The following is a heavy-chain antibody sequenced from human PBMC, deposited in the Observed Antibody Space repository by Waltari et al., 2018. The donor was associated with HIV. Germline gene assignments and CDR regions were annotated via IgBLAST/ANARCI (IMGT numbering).Heavy chain of an antibody. CDR1: GFTPTNAW. D-gene: IGHD2-15*01. CDR3: TSTGGGITDY. V-gene: IGHV3-15*01. CDR2: IKSEDDGWTT. Sequence: EVQLVESGGGLVKPGESLRLSCAASGFTPTNAWMSWVRQAPGKGLEWVGRIKSEDDGWTTDYAAPVKGRFTISRDDSKNALYLQMNSLKTEDTALYYCTSTGGGITDYWGQGTLVTVSS. J-gene: IGHJ4*02.